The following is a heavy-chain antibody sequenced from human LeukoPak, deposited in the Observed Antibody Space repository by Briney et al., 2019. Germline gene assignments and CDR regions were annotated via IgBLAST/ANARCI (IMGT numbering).Heavy chain of an antibody. D-gene: IGHD1-26*01. Sequence: ASVKVSCKASGYTFTGYYMHWVRQAPGQGLEWMGWINPNSGGTNYAQKFQGRVTMTRDTSISTAYMELSRLRSDDTAVYYCARSWDSGSYDFHFDYWGQGTLVTVSS. CDR3: ARSWDSGSYDFHFDY. CDR1: GYTFTGYY. CDR2: INPNSGGT. V-gene: IGHV1-2*02. J-gene: IGHJ4*02.